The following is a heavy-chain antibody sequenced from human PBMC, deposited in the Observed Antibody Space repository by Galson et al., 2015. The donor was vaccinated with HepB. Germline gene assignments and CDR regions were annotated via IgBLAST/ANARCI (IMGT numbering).Heavy chain of an antibody. J-gene: IGHJ4*02. CDR3: ARDLGPMWGFLRLPFDS. CDR1: GNSFNYYA. Sequence: SVKVSCKASGNSFNYYATNWVRQAPGQGLEWMGWINTNNGNPTYAQDFAGRFVFSLDTSVSTTFLQISGLKTEDTAVYYCARDLGPMWGFLRLPFDSWGQGTLVTVSS. D-gene: IGHD2-21*01. CDR2: INTNNGNP. V-gene: IGHV7-4-1*02.